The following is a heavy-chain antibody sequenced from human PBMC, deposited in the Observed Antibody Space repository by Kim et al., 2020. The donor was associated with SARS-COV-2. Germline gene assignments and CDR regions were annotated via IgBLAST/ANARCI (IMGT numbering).Heavy chain of an antibody. CDR2: ISWNSGSI. CDR1: GFTFDDYA. D-gene: IGHD3-10*01. J-gene: IGHJ6*02. V-gene: IGHV3-9*01. CDR3: AKDAASGWFGEFGLNYYYYGMDV. Sequence: GGSLRLSCAASGFTFDDYAMHWVRQAPGKGLEWVSGISWNSGSIGYADSVKGRFTISRDNAKNSLYLQMNSLRAEDTALYYCAKDAASGWFGEFGLNYYYYGMDVWGQGTTVTVSS.